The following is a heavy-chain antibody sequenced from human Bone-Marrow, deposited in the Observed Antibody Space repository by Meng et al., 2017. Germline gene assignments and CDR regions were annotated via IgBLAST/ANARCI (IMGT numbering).Heavy chain of an antibody. CDR2: ISAYNGNT. J-gene: IGHJ6*02. V-gene: IGHV1-18*01. CDR3: ARDDILTGSNGMDV. D-gene: IGHD3-9*01. CDR1: GYTFTSYG. Sequence: ASVKVSCKASGYTFTSYGISWVRQAPGQGLEWMGWISAYNGNTNYAQKLQGRVTMTTDTSTSTAYMELRSLRSVDTAVYYCARDDILTGSNGMDVWGQGTMVTVSS.